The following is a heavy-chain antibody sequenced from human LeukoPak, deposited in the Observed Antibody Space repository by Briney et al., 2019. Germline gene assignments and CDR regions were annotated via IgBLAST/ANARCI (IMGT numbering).Heavy chain of an antibody. D-gene: IGHD5-24*01. CDR1: GGTFSSYA. CDR3: ARWPRVSATAYMDV. Sequence: VASVKVSCKASGGTFSSYAISWVRQAPGQGLEWMGGIIPIFGTANYAQKFQGRVTITADESTSTAYMELSSLRSEDTAVYYCARWPRVSATAYMDVWGKGTTVTVSS. J-gene: IGHJ6*03. CDR2: IIPIFGTA. V-gene: IGHV1-69*13.